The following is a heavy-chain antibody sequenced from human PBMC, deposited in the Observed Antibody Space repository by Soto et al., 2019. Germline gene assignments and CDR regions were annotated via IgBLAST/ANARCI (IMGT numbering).Heavy chain of an antibody. CDR2: IIPIFGTA. CDR3: ARVGSRIAAAHWASADY. D-gene: IGHD6-13*01. CDR1: GGTFSSYA. Sequence: QVQLVQSGAEVKKPGSSVKVSCKASGGTFSSYAISWVRQAPGQGLEWMGGIIPIFGTANSAQKFQGRVTITEDESTSTAYMELSSLRSEDTAVYYCARVGSRIAAAHWASADYWGQGTLVTVSS. V-gene: IGHV1-69*01. J-gene: IGHJ4*02.